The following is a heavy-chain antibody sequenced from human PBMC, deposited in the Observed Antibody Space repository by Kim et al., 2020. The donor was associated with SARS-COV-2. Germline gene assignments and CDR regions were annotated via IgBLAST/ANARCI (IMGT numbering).Heavy chain of an antibody. CDR3: ARDRLLWFGELSPD. CDR2: ISYDGSNK. J-gene: IGHJ4*02. V-gene: IGHV3-30-3*01. CDR1: GFTFSSYA. D-gene: IGHD3-10*01. Sequence: GGSLRLSCAASGFTFSSYAMHWVRQAPGKGLEWVAVISYDGSNKYYADSVKGRFTISRDNSKNTLYLQMNSLRAEDTAVYYCARDRLLWFGELSPDWGQGTLVTVSS.